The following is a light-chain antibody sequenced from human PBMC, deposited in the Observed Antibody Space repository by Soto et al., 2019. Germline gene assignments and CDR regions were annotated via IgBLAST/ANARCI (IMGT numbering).Light chain of an antibody. J-gene: IGLJ3*02. Sequence: QSALTQPASVSGSPGQSITISCTGTSSNIGGYNYVSWYQQHPGKAPKLMIYDVSNRPSGVSNRFSGSKSGNTASLTISGLQAEDEGDYYCSSYTSSLTLVFGGGTKVTVL. CDR2: DVS. V-gene: IGLV2-14*01. CDR1: SSNIGGYNY. CDR3: SSYTSSLTLV.